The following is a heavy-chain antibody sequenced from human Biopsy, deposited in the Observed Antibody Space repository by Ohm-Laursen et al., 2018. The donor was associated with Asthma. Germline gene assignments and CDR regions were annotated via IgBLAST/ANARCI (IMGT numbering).Heavy chain of an antibody. Sequence: SLRLSCSASGFNFDDFAMHWVRQAPGKGLEWVAATTWNSGSRVYAVSVKGRFTISRDNAQNSLYLHMNGLKPEDTAVYYCAKPLNSYNFYAYDVWGQGTTVVVSS. V-gene: IGHV3-9*01. CDR2: TTWNSGSR. J-gene: IGHJ6*02. D-gene: IGHD5/OR15-5a*01. CDR1: GFNFDDFA. CDR3: AKPLNSYNFYAYDV.